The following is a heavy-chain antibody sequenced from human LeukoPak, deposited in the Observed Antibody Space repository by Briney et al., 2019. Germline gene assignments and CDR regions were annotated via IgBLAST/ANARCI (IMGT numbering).Heavy chain of an antibody. J-gene: IGHJ4*02. V-gene: IGHV1-69*05. CDR2: IIPIFGTA. Sequence: GASVKVSCKASGGTFSSYAISWVRQAPGHGLEWMGGIIPIFGTANYAQKFQGRVTITTDESTSTAYMELSSLRSEDTAVYYCARSDTAMVTAFDYWGQGTLVTVSS. CDR1: GGTFSSYA. CDR3: ARSDTAMVTAFDY. D-gene: IGHD5-18*01.